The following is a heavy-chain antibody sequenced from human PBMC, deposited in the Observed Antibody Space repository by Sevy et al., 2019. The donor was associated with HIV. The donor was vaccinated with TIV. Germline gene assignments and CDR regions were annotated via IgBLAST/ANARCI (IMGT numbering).Heavy chain of an antibody. D-gene: IGHD3-3*02. V-gene: IGHV1-8*01. J-gene: IGHJ6*02. Sequence: ASLKVSCRASGYTFTYYDINWVRQATGQGLEWMGWMSPNSGNTGYSQKFQGRVTMTRNTSISTAYMELSSLRSEDMAVYYCARFLSTSYYYYNAMDVWGQGTTVTVSS. CDR3: ARFLSTSYYYYNAMDV. CDR2: MSPNSGNT. CDR1: GYTFTYYD.